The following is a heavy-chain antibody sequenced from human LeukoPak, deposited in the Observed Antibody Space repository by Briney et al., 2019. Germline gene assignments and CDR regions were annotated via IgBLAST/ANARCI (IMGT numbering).Heavy chain of an antibody. CDR2: IIPIFGTA. V-gene: IGHV1-69*06. CDR1: GGIFSSYA. CDR3: AREVSSVVAAYYDY. J-gene: IGHJ4*02. Sequence: SVNVSFKASGGIFSSYAISWVRQAPGQELEWMGGIIPIFGTANYPQKFQGRVTITADKSTSTAYMELSSLRSEDTAVYYCAREVSSVVAAYYDYWGQGTLVTVSS. D-gene: IGHD2-15*01.